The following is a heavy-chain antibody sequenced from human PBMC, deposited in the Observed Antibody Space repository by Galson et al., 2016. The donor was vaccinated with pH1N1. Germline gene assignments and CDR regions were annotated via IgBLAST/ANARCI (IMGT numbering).Heavy chain of an antibody. Sequence: SVKVSCKASGFTFTTYGFTWVRQAPGQGLEWMGWISGNNGDSHYAQKLKGRVTVTIDTSTSTAYLEVRGLTSDDTAVYYCARKGTGWPLDYWGQGTLVTVSS. D-gene: IGHD7-27*01. V-gene: IGHV1-18*01. CDR1: GFTFTTYG. CDR3: ARKGTGWPLDY. J-gene: IGHJ4*02. CDR2: ISGNNGDS.